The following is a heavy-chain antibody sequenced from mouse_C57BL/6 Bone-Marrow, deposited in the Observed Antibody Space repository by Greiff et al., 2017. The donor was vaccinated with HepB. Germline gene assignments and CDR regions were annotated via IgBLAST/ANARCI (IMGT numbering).Heavy chain of an antibody. V-gene: IGHV5-12*01. CDR1: GFTFSDYY. D-gene: IGHD1-1*01. CDR3: ARGVHYYGSSYGYFDV. CDR2: ISNGGGST. Sequence: EVMLVESGGGLVQPGGSLKLSCAASGFTFSDYYMYWVRQTPEKRLEWVAYISNGGGSTYYPDTVKGRFTISRDNAKNTLYLQMSRLKSEDTAMYYCARGVHYYGSSYGYFDVWGTGTTVTVSS. J-gene: IGHJ1*03.